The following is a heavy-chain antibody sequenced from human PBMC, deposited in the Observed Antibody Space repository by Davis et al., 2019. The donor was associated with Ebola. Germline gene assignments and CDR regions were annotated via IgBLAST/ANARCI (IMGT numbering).Heavy chain of an antibody. J-gene: IGHJ6*02. Sequence: SVKVSCKASAGTFSSYAISWVRQAPGQGLEWMGGIISIFGTPNDAQKFQGRVTITADESTSTAYMELSSLRSEDTAVYYCATDRDHYFDSRYYHYYGMDVWGQGTTVTVTS. CDR1: AGTFSSYA. V-gene: IGHV1-69*13. D-gene: IGHD3-22*01. CDR2: IISIFGTP. CDR3: ATDRDHYFDSRYYHYYGMDV.